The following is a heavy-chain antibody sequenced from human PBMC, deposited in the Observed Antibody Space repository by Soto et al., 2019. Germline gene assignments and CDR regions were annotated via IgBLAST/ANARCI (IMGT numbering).Heavy chain of an antibody. J-gene: IGHJ6*02. CDR3: ARDLRMGASIYYYGMDV. CDR1: GGTFSSYA. V-gene: IGHV1-69*01. CDR2: IIPIFGTA. Sequence: QVQLVQSGAEVKKPGSSVKVSCKASGGTFSSYAISWVRQAPGQGLEWMGGIIPIFGTANYAQKFQGRVTITADESTSTAYVELSSLRSEDTAVYYCARDLRMGASIYYYGMDVWGQGTTVTVSS. D-gene: IGHD1-26*01.